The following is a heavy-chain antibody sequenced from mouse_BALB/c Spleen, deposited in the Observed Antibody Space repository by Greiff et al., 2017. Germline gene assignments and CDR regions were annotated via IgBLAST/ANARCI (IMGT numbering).Heavy chain of an antibody. V-gene: IGHV7-1*02. Sequence: EVKLVESGGGLVQPGGSLRLSCATSGFTFSDFYMEWVRQPPGKRLEWIAASRNKANDYTTEYSASVKGRFIVSRDTSQSILYLQMNALRAEDTAIYYCARALYWYFDVWGAGTTVTVSS. CDR2: SRNKANDYTT. J-gene: IGHJ1*01. CDR1: GFTFSDFY. CDR3: ARALYWYFDV.